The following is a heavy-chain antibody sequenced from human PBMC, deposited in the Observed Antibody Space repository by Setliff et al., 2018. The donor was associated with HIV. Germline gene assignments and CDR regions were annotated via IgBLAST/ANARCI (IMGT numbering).Heavy chain of an antibody. CDR2: ISPYNGDT. CDR3: VRGVTRDISGYYRDEYFQH. V-gene: IGHV1-18*01. J-gene: IGHJ1*01. D-gene: IGHD3-22*01. Sequence: ASVKVSCKASGYRINTYGISWVRQAPGQGLEWMGWISPYNGDTRFAQSLQGRVTLTTDTSTNTAYMEMRTLKSDDTAVYYCVRGVTRDISGYYRDEYFQHWGQGTLVTVSS. CDR1: GYRINTYG.